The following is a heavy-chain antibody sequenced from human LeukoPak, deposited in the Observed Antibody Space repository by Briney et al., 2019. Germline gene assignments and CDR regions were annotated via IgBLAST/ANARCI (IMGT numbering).Heavy chain of an antibody. V-gene: IGHV3-33*01. CDR2: IWYDGSNK. CDR1: GFTFSSYG. CDR3: ARDNLGYDYDSSGFGY. D-gene: IGHD3-22*01. J-gene: IGHJ4*02. Sequence: GGSLRLSCAASGFTFSSYGMHWVRQAPGKGLEWVAVIWYDGSNKYYADSVKGRFTISRDNSKNTLYLQMNSLRAEDTAVYYCARDNLGYDYDSSGFGYWGQGTLVTVSS.